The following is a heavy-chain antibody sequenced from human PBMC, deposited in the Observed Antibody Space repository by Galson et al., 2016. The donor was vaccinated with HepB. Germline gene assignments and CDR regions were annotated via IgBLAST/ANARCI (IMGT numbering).Heavy chain of an antibody. CDR3: AGDPDYGIDF. J-gene: IGHJ4*02. V-gene: IGHV3-30-3*01. D-gene: IGHD4-17*01. Sequence: SLRLSCAASGFTFTNYAMHWVRQAPGKGLEWLAIISYDGDNKYYTDSVRGRFSLSRDNSKNTLYLEINRLRPEDTAVYYCAGDPDYGIDFWGQGTLVTVSS. CDR2: ISYDGDNK. CDR1: GFTFTNYA.